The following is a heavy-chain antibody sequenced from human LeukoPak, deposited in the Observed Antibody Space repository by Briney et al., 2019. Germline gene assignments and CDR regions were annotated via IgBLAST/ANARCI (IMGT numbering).Heavy chain of an antibody. D-gene: IGHD3-3*01. CDR1: GYTFTSYY. CDR2: INPSGGST. CDR3: ARGGDPLGLWEWLLTYYYYGMDV. Sequence: ASVKVSCKASGYTFTSYYMHWVRQAPGQGLEWMGIINPSGGSTSYAQKFQGRVTMTRDTSTSTVYMELSSLRSEDTAVYYCARGGDPLGLWEWLLTYYYYGMDVWGQGTTVTVSS. J-gene: IGHJ6*02. V-gene: IGHV1-46*01.